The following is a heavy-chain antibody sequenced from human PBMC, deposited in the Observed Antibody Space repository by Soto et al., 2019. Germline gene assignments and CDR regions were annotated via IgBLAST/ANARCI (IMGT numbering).Heavy chain of an antibody. CDR1: AFTFSSYG. V-gene: IGHV3-30-3*01. CDR3: ARASLSGHHFLSGYFPSYYYYGMDV. J-gene: IGHJ6*02. D-gene: IGHD3-3*01. Sequence: QVQLVESGGGVVQPGRSLRLSCAASAFTFSSYGMHWVRQAPGKGLEWVSVISSDGTNKYYADSVKGRFTISRDNSKKTLFLLVNSLRAADKAVYYCARASLSGHHFLSGYFPSYYYYGMDVWGQGTTVTVSS. CDR2: ISSDGTNK.